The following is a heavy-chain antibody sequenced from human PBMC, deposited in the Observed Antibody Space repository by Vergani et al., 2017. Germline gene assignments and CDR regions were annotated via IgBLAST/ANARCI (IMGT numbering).Heavy chain of an antibody. D-gene: IGHD5-12*01. CDR3: ARGGGGSGYENYYYYYMDV. Sequence: QVQLQQWGAGLLKPSETLSLTCAVYGGSFSGYYWSWIRQPPGKGLEWIGYIYHSGSTYYNPSLKSRVTISVDRSKNQFSLKLSSVTAADTAVYYCARGGGGSGYENYYYYYMDVWGKGTTVTVSS. J-gene: IGHJ6*03. CDR2: IYHSGST. V-gene: IGHV4-34*01. CDR1: GGSFSGYY.